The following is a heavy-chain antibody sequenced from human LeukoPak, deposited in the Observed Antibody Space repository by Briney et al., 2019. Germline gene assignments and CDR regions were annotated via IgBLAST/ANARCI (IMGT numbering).Heavy chain of an antibody. Sequence: SETLSLTCTVSGGSISSSSYYWGWIRQPPGKGLEWIGSIYYSGSTYYNPSLKSRVTISVDTSKNQFSLKLSSVTAADTAVYYCARAVGAAAPSTHWGQGTLVTVSS. CDR3: ARAVGAAAPSTH. D-gene: IGHD6-13*01. V-gene: IGHV4-39*01. CDR1: GGSISSSSYY. J-gene: IGHJ1*01. CDR2: IYYSGST.